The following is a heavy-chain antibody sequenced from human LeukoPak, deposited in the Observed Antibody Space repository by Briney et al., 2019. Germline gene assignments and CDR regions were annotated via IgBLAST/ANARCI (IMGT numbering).Heavy chain of an antibody. J-gene: IGHJ3*02. CDR3: ARRGGTSGRGAFDI. D-gene: IGHD2-2*01. Sequence: GGSLRLSCAASGFTFSSHAMNWVRQPPGKGLDWVSSIDKSGDGAFYADSVKGRFTISRDNSKNTLYLQMNSLRREGTAVYYCARRGGTSGRGAFDIWGQGTMVTVSS. CDR1: GFTFSSHA. V-gene: IGHV3-23*01. CDR2: IDKSGDGA.